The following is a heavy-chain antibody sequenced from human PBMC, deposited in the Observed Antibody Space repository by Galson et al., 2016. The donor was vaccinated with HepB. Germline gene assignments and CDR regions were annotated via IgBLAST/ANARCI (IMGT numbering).Heavy chain of an antibody. CDR3: AKRGYGDGPIDY. V-gene: IGHV3-30*18. D-gene: IGHD4-17*01. Sequence: SLRLSCAASGFTFDDYAMHWVRQGPGKGLEWVTVISYHGNDRYYADSVRGRFTIFRDNSRDTVYLHMTSLRVEDTAVYYCAKRGYGDGPIDYWGQGTLVTVSP. J-gene: IGHJ4*02. CDR2: ISYHGNDR. CDR1: GFTFDDYA.